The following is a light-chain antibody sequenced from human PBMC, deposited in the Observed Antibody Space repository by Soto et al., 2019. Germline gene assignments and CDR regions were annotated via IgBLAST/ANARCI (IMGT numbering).Light chain of an antibody. V-gene: IGLV1-44*01. J-gene: IGLJ1*01. CDR2: GDD. CDR3: SSYSDSGTKV. CDR1: SSNIGSHT. Sequence: QSVLTQPPSTSGTPGQRVPISCSGTSSNIGSHTVNWYQQLPGTAPKLLIYGDDQRPSGVPDRFSGSKSGTSASLAISGLQPEDEVDYYCSSYSDSGTKVFGTGTKVTVL.